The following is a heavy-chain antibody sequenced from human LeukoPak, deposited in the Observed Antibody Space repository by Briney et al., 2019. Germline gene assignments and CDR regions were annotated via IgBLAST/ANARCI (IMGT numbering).Heavy chain of an antibody. V-gene: IGHV3-30-3*01. CDR1: GFTFSSYA. D-gene: IGHD2-15*01. CDR3: AKVGGRYCSGGSCLLDY. Sequence: PGKSLRLSCAASGFTFSSYAMHWVRQAPGKGLEWLATISYDGSNKYYADSVKGRFTISRDNSKNTLYLQMNSLRAEDTAVYYCAKVGGRYCSGGSCLLDYWGQGTLVTVSS. J-gene: IGHJ4*02. CDR2: ISYDGSNK.